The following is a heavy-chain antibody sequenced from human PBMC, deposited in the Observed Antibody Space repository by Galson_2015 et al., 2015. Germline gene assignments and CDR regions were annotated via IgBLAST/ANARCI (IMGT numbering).Heavy chain of an antibody. CDR2: MNPNSGNT. J-gene: IGHJ4*02. V-gene: IGHV1-8*01. CDR1: GYTFTSYD. Sequence: SVKVSCKASGYTFTSYDINWVRQATGQGLEWMGWMNPNSGNTGYAQKFQGRVTMTRNTSISTAYMELSSLRSEDTAVYYCARPRLYCSGGSCYSYYFDYWGQGTLVTVSS. CDR3: ARPRLYCSGGSCYSYYFDY. D-gene: IGHD2-15*01.